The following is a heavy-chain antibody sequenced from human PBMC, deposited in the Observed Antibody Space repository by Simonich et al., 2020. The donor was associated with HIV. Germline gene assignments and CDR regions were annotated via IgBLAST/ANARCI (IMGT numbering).Heavy chain of an antibody. D-gene: IGHD1-1*01. CDR2: FYHSGST. Sequence: QVQLQESGPGLVKPSETLSLTCAVSGYSISSGYYRGWIRQPPGKGLEWIGSFYHSGSTYYNPSLKSRVTISVDTSKNQFSLKVKSVTAADTAVYYCARRQGNWKVNWYDPWGQGTLVTVSS. J-gene: IGHJ5*02. CDR3: ARRQGNWKVNWYDP. V-gene: IGHV4-38-2*01. CDR1: GYSISSGYY.